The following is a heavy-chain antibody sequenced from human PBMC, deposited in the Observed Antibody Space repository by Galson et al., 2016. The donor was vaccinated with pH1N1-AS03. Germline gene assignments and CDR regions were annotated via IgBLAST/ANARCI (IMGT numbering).Heavy chain of an antibody. Sequence: QSGAEVKKPGESLRISCKGSGYSFTNYWINWVRQMPGKGLEWMGRFDPSDSHTSYTPSFQGHVTFSADKSINTAYLQWSSLKSSDTAIYYCARGYSGFGFGYWGQGTLVTVS. V-gene: IGHV5-10-1*01. CDR3: ARGYSGFGFGY. CDR2: FDPSDSHT. D-gene: IGHD5-12*01. J-gene: IGHJ4*02. CDR1: GYSFTNYW.